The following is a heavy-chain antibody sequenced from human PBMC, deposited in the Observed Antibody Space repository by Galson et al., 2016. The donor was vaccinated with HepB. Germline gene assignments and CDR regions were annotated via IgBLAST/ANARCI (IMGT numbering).Heavy chain of an antibody. CDR1: AFNFSAYG. CDR3: ARNLDQLELVGFDY. J-gene: IGHJ4*02. V-gene: IGHV3-33*01. Sequence: SLRLSCAASAFNFSAYGMHWVRQAPGKGLEWVAVIWFDGSNKYYADSVTGRFTISRDNSKNMLYLQMNSLRVEDTAVYFCARNLDQLELVGFDYWGLGTQVTVSS. D-gene: IGHD1-7*01. CDR2: IWFDGSNK.